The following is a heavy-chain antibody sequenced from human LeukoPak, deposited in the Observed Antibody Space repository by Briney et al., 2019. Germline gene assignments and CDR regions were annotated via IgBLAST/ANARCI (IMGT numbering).Heavy chain of an antibody. Sequence: SETLSLTCTVSGGSISSYYWSWIRQPPGKGLEWIGYIYYSGSTNYNPSLKSRVTISVDTSKNQFSLKLSSVTAADTAVYYCARVNIYDSSGYYFDYWRQGTLVTVSS. D-gene: IGHD3-22*01. CDR1: GGSISSYY. V-gene: IGHV4-59*01. CDR2: IYYSGST. CDR3: ARVNIYDSSGYYFDY. J-gene: IGHJ4*02.